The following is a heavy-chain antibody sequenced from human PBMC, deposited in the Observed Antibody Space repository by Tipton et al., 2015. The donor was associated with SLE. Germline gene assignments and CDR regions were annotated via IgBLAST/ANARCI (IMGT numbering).Heavy chain of an antibody. Sequence: RSLRLSCAASGFTFNSYGMHWVRQAPGKGLEWVAVIWYDGINKYYADSVKGRFTVSRDNSKNTLYLQMNSLRVEDTAVYYCGKEYSGSYYYFDYWGQGTLVTVSS. D-gene: IGHD1-26*01. V-gene: IGHV3-33*06. CDR3: GKEYSGSYYYFDY. J-gene: IGHJ4*02. CDR1: GFTFNSYG. CDR2: IWYDGINK.